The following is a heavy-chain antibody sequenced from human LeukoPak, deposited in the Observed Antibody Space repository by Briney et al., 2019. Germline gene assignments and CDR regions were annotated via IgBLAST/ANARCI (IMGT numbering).Heavy chain of an antibody. J-gene: IGHJ5*02. Sequence: GGSLRLSCVASGFTFSNYWMHWVRQPPGKGLVWVSRIYVDGRTTNYADSVKGRFTISRDNAKNTVYLEMNSLSVEGTATYYCIRDFRSADLWGQGTLVTVTS. CDR2: IYVDGRTT. CDR3: IRDFRSADL. V-gene: IGHV3-74*01. CDR1: GFTFSNYW.